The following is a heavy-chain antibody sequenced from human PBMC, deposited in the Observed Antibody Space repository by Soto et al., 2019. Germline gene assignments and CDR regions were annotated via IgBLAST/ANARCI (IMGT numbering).Heavy chain of an antibody. Sequence: PGGSLRLSCAASGFTVSSNYMSWVRQAPGKGLEWVSVIYSGGSTYYADSVKGRFTISRDNSKNTLYLQMNSLRAEDTAVYYCERALDSSLFDYWGQGTLVTVSS. CDR1: GFTVSSNY. V-gene: IGHV3-53*01. CDR3: ERALDSSLFDY. CDR2: IYSGGST. J-gene: IGHJ4*02. D-gene: IGHD6-6*01.